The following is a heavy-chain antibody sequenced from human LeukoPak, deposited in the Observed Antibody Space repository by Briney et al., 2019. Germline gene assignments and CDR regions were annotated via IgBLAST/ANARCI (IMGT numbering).Heavy chain of an antibody. CDR3: ARVGYYDSSGYRPDYYYYYGMDV. Sequence: ASVKVSCKASGYTFTSYYMHWVQQAPGQGLEWMGIINPSGGSTSYAQKFQGRVTMTRDTSTSTVYMELSSLRSEDTAVYYCARVGYYDSSGYRPDYYYYYGMDVWGQGTTVTVSS. CDR1: GYTFTSYY. CDR2: INPSGGST. D-gene: IGHD3-22*01. J-gene: IGHJ6*02. V-gene: IGHV1-46*01.